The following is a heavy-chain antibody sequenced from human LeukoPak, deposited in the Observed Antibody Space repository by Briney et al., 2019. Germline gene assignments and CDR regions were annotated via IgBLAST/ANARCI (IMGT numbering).Heavy chain of an antibody. CDR3: AKLWALANDAFDI. D-gene: IGHD3-16*01. CDR1: GFTFSSYA. Sequence: GGSLRLSCAASGFTFSSYAMSWVRQAPGKGLEWVSAISGSGGSTYYADSVKGRFTISRDNSKNTVNLQMNSLRAEDTAVYYCAKLWALANDAFDIWGQGTMVTVSS. J-gene: IGHJ3*02. V-gene: IGHV3-23*01. CDR2: ISGSGGST.